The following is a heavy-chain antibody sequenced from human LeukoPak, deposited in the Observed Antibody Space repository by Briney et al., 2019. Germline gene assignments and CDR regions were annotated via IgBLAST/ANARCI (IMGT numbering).Heavy chain of an antibody. J-gene: IGHJ5*02. CDR1: GGSISSSSYY. V-gene: IGHV4-39*01. CDR2: IYYSGST. CDR3: ARPLGGLGWFDP. D-gene: IGHD3-16*01. Sequence: SETLSLTCTVSGGSISSSSYYWGWIRQPPGKGLEWIGSIYYSGSTYHNPSLKSRVTISVDTSKNQFSLKLSSVTAADTAVYYCARPLGGLGWFDPWGQGTLVTVSS.